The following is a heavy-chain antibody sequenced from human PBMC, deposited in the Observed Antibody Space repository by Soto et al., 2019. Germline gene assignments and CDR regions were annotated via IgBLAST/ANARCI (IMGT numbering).Heavy chain of an antibody. CDR1: GYTFTSYD. Sequence: ASVKVSCKASGYTFTSYDINWVRQATGQGLEWMGWTNPNSGNTGYAQKFQGRVTMTRNTSISTAYMELSSLRSEDTAVYYCARGHGAGWLDSGWFDPWGQGTLVTVSS. CDR2: TNPNSGNT. V-gene: IGHV1-8*01. CDR3: ARGHGAGWLDSGWFDP. J-gene: IGHJ5*02. D-gene: IGHD6-19*01.